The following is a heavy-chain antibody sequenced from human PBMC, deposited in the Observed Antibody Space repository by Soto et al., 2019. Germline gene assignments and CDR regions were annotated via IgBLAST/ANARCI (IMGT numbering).Heavy chain of an antibody. Sequence: SLRLSCAASRFSFSSYAMHGVRKATGKGLEWVALIWYDGTNKYYADSVKGRFTISRDNSKNTLYLQMNSLRAEDTAVYYCARDNTSYSSSTVDYRGQGTLVTVSS. J-gene: IGHJ4*02. CDR3: ARDNTSYSSSTVDY. V-gene: IGHV3-33*01. CDR1: RFSFSSYA. CDR2: IWYDGTNK. D-gene: IGHD6-6*01.